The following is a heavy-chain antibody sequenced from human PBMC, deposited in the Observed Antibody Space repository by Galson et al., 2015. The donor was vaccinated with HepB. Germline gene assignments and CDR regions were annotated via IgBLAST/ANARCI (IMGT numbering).Heavy chain of an antibody. Sequence: SAKVSCKASGYNFPTYGINWVRQGPGQGPEWMGWINTDNGDTEYAEKFQGRVTVTRDTSATTAYMELRSLGSDDTAVYYCARDSRYSGYDWGFDLWGQGTQVTVSS. V-gene: IGHV1-18*01. CDR3: ARDSRYSGYDWGFDL. CDR1: GYNFPTYG. J-gene: IGHJ4*02. CDR2: INTDNGDT. D-gene: IGHD5-12*01.